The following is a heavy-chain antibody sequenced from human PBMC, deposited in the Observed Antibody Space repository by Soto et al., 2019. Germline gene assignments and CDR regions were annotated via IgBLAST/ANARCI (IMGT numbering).Heavy chain of an antibody. CDR3: ARDSRRLNWFDP. V-gene: IGHV3-48*02. CDR2: ISSSSSTI. J-gene: IGHJ5*02. CDR1: GFTFSSYS. Sequence: EVQLVESGGGLVQPGGSLRLSCAASGFTFSSYSMNWVRQAPGKGLEWVSYISSSSSTIYYADSVKGRFTISRDNAKNSLYLQMNRMRDEDTAVYYCARDSRRLNWFDPWGQGTLVTVSS.